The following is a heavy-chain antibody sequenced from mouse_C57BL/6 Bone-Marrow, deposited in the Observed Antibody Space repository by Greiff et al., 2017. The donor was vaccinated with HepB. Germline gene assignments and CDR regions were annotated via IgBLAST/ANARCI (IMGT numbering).Heavy chain of an antibody. CDR2: ISSGGSYT. CDR1: GFTFSSYG. Sequence: EVQLVESGGDLVKPGGSLKLSCAASGFTFSSYGMSWVRQTPDKRLEWVATISSGGSYTYYPDSVKGRFTISRDNAKNTLYLQMSSLKSEDTAMYYCARHYYDPSYWGQGTLVTVSA. V-gene: IGHV5-6*01. D-gene: IGHD2-4*01. CDR3: ARHYYDPSY. J-gene: IGHJ3*01.